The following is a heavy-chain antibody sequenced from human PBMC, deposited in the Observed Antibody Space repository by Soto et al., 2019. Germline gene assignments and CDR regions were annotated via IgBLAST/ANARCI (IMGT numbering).Heavy chain of an antibody. Sequence: ESLKISCQGSGYSFTSNWIGWVRQMPGKGLEWMGIINPADSDIKYSPSFQGQVTISADKSIGTAYLQWSSLKASDTAMYYCARHQRDDASRKIDCWGQGTLVTVSS. V-gene: IGHV5-51*01. D-gene: IGHD3-16*01. CDR1: GYSFTSNW. CDR3: ARHQRDDASRKIDC. J-gene: IGHJ4*02. CDR2: INPADSDI.